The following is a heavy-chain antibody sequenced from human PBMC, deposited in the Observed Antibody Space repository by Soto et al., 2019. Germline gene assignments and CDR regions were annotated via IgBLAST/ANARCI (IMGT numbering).Heavy chain of an antibody. CDR1: GFTVSSNY. V-gene: IGHV3-66*01. D-gene: IGHD6-19*01. CDR3: ARDPSSIAVAGKSNKSDY. CDR2: IYSGGST. Sequence: PGGSLRLSCAASGFTVSSNYMSWVRQAPGKGLEWVSVIYSGGSTYYADSVKGRFTISRDNSKNTLYLQMNSLRAEDTAVYYCARDPSSIAVAGKSNKSDYWGQGTLVTVSS. J-gene: IGHJ4*02.